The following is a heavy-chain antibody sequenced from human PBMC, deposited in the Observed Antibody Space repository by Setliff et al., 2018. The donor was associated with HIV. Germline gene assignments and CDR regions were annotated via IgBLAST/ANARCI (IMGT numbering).Heavy chain of an antibody. CDR1: GGSFSGYH. V-gene: IGHV4-4*07. Sequence: PSETLSLTCSVSGGSFSGYHWNWIRQPAGKGLEWIGRIYYTGNTDYNPSLKSRVTMSMDTAKNQLSLKLTAVSAADTAVYYCARDRIEVLADSPHDVFDIWGRGIMVTVSS. CDR3: ARDRIEVLADSPHDVFDI. J-gene: IGHJ3*02. D-gene: IGHD3-22*01. CDR2: IYYTGNT.